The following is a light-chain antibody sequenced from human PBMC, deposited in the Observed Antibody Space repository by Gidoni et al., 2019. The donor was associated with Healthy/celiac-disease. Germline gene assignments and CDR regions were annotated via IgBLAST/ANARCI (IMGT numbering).Light chain of an antibody. CDR1: QSLLHSNGYNY. J-gene: IGKJ2*01. CDR3: MQALQTPRT. V-gene: IGKV2-28*01. Sequence: VMTQSPLSLPVTPGEPASISCRSSQSLLHSNGYNYLDWYLQKPGQSPQLLIYLGSNRASGVPDRFSGSGSGTDFTLKISRVEAEDVGVYYCMQALQTPRTFXQXTKLXIK. CDR2: LGS.